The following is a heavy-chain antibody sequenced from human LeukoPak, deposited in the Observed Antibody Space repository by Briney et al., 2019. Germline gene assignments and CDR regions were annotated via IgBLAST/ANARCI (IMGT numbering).Heavy chain of an antibody. V-gene: IGHV1-2*02. J-gene: IGHJ1*01. Sequence: GASVRVTCKASGYTFTGYYLHWVRQAPGQGLAWVGWINPKSGGTNYAQKFQSRDTMTRDTSISTAYMELSRLRSDDTAVYYCAIAPPIAAAGSIYFQHWGQGTLVTVSS. D-gene: IGHD6-13*01. CDR3: AIAPPIAAAGSIYFQH. CDR1: GYTFTGYY. CDR2: INPKSGGT.